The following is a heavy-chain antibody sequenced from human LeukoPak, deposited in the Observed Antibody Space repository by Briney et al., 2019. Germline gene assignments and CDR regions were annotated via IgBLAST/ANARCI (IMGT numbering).Heavy chain of an antibody. CDR1: GFTFSSYW. D-gene: IGHD6-6*01. CDR3: AKSLAARSVNDY. J-gene: IGHJ4*02. CDR2: IKQDGSDK. V-gene: IGHV3-7*03. Sequence: GGSLRLSCAASGFTFSSYWMSWVRQAPGKGLEWVANIKQDGSDKYYVDSVKGRFTISRDNSKNTLYLQMNSLRAEDTAVYYCAKSLAARSVNDYWGQGTLVTVSS.